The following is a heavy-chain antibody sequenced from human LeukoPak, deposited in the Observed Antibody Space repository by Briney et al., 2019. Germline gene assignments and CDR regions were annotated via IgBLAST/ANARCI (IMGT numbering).Heavy chain of an antibody. CDR2: ISSSSSTI. CDR1: GFTFSSYS. CDR3: ARDKFYGSGSWDY. J-gene: IGHJ4*02. D-gene: IGHD3-10*01. V-gene: IGHV3-48*01. Sequence: PGGSLRLSCAASGFTFSSYSMNWVRQAPGKGLEWASYISSSSSTIYYADSVKGRFTISRDNAKNSLYLQMNSLRAEDTAVYYCARDKFYGSGSWDYWGQGTLVTVSS.